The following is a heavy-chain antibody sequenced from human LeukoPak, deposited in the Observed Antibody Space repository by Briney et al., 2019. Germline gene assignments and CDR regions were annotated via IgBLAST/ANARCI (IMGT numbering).Heavy chain of an antibody. D-gene: IGHD1-26*01. CDR1: GFTFSSYA. J-gene: IGHJ4*02. CDR2: ISGSGGST. V-gene: IGHV3-23*01. Sequence: GGSLRLSCAASGFTFSSYAMSWVRQAPGKGLEWVSAISGSGGSTYYADSVKGRFTISRDNSKNTMSLQMNSLRAEDTAVYYCARLSGSFLDYWGQGTLVTVSS. CDR3: ARLSGSFLDY.